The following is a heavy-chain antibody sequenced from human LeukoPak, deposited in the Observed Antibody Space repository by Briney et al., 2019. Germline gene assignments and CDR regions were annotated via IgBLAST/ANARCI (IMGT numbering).Heavy chain of an antibody. CDR3: ARVRGIQLWLDY. D-gene: IGHD5-18*01. CDR1: GGSISSYY. CDR2: IYYSGST. J-gene: IGHJ4*02. V-gene: IGHV4-59*01. Sequence: SETLSLTRTVSGGSISSYYWSWIRQPPGKGLEWIGYIYYSGSTNYNPSLKSRVTISVDTSKNQFSLKLSSVTAADTAVYYCARVRGIQLWLDYWGQGTLVTVSS.